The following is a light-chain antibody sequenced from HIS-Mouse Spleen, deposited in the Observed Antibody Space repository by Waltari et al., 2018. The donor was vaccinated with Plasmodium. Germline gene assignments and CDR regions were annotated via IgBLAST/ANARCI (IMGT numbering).Light chain of an antibody. Sequence: SYELTQPPSVSVSPGQTARITCSGDALPKQYAYCYLQKPGQAPVLVLSKYSGRPAGSPKGYSGSSSVTTVTLTSGGVQAEDEADYYCQSADSSVTYGVFGGGTKLTGL. V-gene: IGLV3-25*03. CDR3: QSADSSVTYGV. J-gene: IGLJ3*02. CDR1: ALPKQY. CDR2: KYS.